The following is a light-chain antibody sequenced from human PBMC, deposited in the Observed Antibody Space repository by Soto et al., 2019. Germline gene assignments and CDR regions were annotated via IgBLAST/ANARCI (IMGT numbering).Light chain of an antibody. CDR2: GAS. V-gene: IGKV3-20*01. CDR3: QQYGSSPVT. CDR1: QSVSSSH. Sequence: EIVLTQSPGTLSLSPGERATLSCRASQSVSSSHLAWYQQKPGQAPRLLIYGASIRATGIPDRFSGSGSGTDFTLTISRLESDDFAVYYCQQYGSSPVTFGQGTKLEIK. J-gene: IGKJ2*01.